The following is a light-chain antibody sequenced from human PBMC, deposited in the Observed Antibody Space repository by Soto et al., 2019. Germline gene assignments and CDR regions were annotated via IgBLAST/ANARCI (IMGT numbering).Light chain of an antibody. V-gene: IGKV3-20*01. J-gene: IGKJ1*01. CDR3: QLYGTSPKT. CDR2: GAS. Sequence: EFVLTHSPGTLSLSPCERATLSFSASETVAGSYLAWYQQKPGQAPRLLIHGASTRATGIADRFSGSGSGTDFTLTINRLEPEDFAVYYCQLYGTSPKTFGQGTKVDI. CDR1: ETVAGSY.